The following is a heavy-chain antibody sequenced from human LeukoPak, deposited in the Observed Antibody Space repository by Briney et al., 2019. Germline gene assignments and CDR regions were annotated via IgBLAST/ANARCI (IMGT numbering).Heavy chain of an antibody. D-gene: IGHD3-10*01. Sequence: PGGSLRLSCAASGLNFSAYAMTWVRQAPGKGLEWLSVISGSGDSTYYADSMKGRFTISRDNSKNTLYLQMNSLRAEDTAVYYCAKDYSVGGSGSYSWFDPWGQGTLVTVSS. V-gene: IGHV3-23*01. CDR2: ISGSGDST. CDR3: AKDYSVGGSGSYSWFDP. CDR1: GLNFSAYA. J-gene: IGHJ5*02.